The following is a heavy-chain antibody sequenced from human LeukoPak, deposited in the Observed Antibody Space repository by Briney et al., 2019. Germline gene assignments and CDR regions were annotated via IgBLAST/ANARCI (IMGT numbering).Heavy chain of an antibody. J-gene: IGHJ5*02. CDR2: IWYDESNK. V-gene: IGHV3-30*02. D-gene: IGHD6-19*01. Sequence: GGSLRLSCAASGFIFSNYGMHWVRQAPGKGLEWVAFIWYDESNKFYADSVKGRFTISRDNSKNILFLQMNSLRAEDTAVYYCATMQWLEGVDWFDPWGQGTLVTVSS. CDR3: ATMQWLEGVDWFDP. CDR1: GFIFSNYG.